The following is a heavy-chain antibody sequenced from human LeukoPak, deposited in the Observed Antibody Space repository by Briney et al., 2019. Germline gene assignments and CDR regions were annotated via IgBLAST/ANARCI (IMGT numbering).Heavy chain of an antibody. V-gene: IGHV4-39*07. CDR3: ARAGMVRGVPTYYYYYMDV. D-gene: IGHD3-10*01. CDR2: ICHSGST. J-gene: IGHJ6*03. CDR1: GGSISSSSYY. Sequence: SETLSLTCTVSGGSISSSSYYWGWIRQPPGKGLEWIGSICHSGSTYYNPSLKSRVTISVDTSKNQFSLKLSSVTAADTAVYYCARAGMVRGVPTYYYYYMDVWGKGTTVTISS.